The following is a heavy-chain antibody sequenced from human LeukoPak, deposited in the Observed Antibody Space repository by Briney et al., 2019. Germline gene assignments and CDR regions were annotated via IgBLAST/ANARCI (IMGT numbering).Heavy chain of an antibody. CDR2: ISSSGRTT. D-gene: IGHD1-26*01. V-gene: IGHV3-48*03. CDR3: ARDRGSTEFDY. J-gene: IGHJ4*02. Sequence: PGGSLRLSCAASGFTFSSYEMNWVRQAPGKGLEWVSYISSSGRTTYYADFVKGRFTISRDNAKNSLYLQMNSLRAEDTAVYYCARDRGSTEFDYWGQGTLVTVSS. CDR1: GFTFSSYE.